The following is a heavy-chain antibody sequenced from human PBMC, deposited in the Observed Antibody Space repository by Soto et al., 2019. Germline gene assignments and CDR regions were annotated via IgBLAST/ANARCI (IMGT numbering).Heavy chain of an antibody. CDR1: GGFVSSGSYY. Sequence: QVQLQQWGAGLLKPSETLSLTCAVYGGFVSSGSYYWSWIRQPPGKGLEWIGEMSHSGGTHFNPSLKSQVTISVDTSKNQFSLKRSSVTAADTALYYCARVERGTATTVVDAFDIWGPGTMVTVSS. CDR3: ARVERGTATTVVDAFDI. V-gene: IGHV4-34*01. D-gene: IGHD1-1*01. J-gene: IGHJ3*02. CDR2: MSHSGGT.